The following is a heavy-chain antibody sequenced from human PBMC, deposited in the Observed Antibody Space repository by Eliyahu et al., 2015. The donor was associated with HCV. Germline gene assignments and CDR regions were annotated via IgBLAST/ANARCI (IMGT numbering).Heavy chain of an antibody. J-gene: IGHJ3*02. CDR2: ISSSGSPI. Sequence: EVQLVESGGGLVQPGGSLRLSCAASGFTFSSYFMNWVRQAPGKGLEWISYISSSGSPIYYADSVKGRFTISRDNAKNSVYLQMNSLRDEDTALYYCVRDGTACSGRRCYFGDAFDIWGQGTMVTVSS. CDR3: VRDGTACSGRRCYFGDAFDI. V-gene: IGHV3-48*02. CDR1: GFTFSSYF. D-gene: IGHD2-15*01.